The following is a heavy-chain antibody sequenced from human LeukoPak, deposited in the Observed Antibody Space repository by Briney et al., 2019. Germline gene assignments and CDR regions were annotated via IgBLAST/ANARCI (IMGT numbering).Heavy chain of an antibody. CDR1: GFTFSSYW. V-gene: IGHV3-7*03. D-gene: IGHD5-18*01. CDR2: IKKDGSEK. J-gene: IGHJ4*02. Sequence: GGSLRLSCAASGFTFSSYWMSWVRQAPGKGLEWVANIKKDGSEKYYVDSVKGRFTISRDNAKKSLYLQMNSLRAEDTAVYYCAREVRGYSYGSFDYWGQGTLVTVSS. CDR3: AREVRGYSYGSFDY.